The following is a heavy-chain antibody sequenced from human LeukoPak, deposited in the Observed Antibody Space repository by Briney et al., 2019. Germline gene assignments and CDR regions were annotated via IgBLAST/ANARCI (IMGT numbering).Heavy chain of an antibody. CDR2: IKLNGGEN. J-gene: IGHJ3*02. D-gene: IGHD3-10*01. CDR1: GFTFSTYW. Sequence: GGSLRLSCAASGFTFSTYWMNWVRQAPGKGLEWVASIKLNGGENYYVDSVKGRFTISRDNAKNSLSLQMNSLRAEDTAVYYCARGRSGSGNYYHAAFDIWGQGTMVTVSS. V-gene: IGHV3-7*01. CDR3: ARGRSGSGNYYHAAFDI.